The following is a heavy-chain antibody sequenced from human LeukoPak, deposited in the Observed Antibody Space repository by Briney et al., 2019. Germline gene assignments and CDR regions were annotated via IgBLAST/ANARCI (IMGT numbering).Heavy chain of an antibody. V-gene: IGHV3-23*01. J-gene: IGHJ5*02. Sequence: PGGSLRLSCAASGFTFSSYAMSWVRQAPGKGLEWVSAISGSGGSTYYADSVKGRFTISRDNSKNTLYLQMNSLRAEDTAVYYCARLKGIAARRWWFDPWGQGTLVTVSS. CDR2: ISGSGGST. CDR3: ARLKGIAARRWWFDP. D-gene: IGHD6-6*01. CDR1: GFTFSSYA.